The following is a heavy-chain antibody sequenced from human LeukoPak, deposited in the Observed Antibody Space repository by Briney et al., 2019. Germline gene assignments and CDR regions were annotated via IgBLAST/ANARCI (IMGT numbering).Heavy chain of an antibody. D-gene: IGHD6-19*01. V-gene: IGHV1-2*06. CDR2: INPNSGGT. CDR3: ARQRSGWSYDAFDI. Sequence: GASVKVSCKASGYTFTGYHMHWVRQAPGQGLEWMGRINPNSGGTNYAQKFQGRVTMTRDTSISTAYVELSRLRSDDTAVYYCARQRSGWSYDAFDIWGQGTMVTVSS. CDR1: GYTFTGYH. J-gene: IGHJ3*02.